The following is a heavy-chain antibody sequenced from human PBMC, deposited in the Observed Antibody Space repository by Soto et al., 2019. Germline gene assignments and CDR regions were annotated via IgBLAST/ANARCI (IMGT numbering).Heavy chain of an antibody. CDR1: GYTFTSYA. CDR3: ARDTPPYYDFWSGASNWFDP. CDR2: INAGNGNT. Sequence: ASVKVSCKASGYTFTSYAMHWARQAPGQRLEWMGWINAGNGNTKYSQKFQGRVTITRDTSASTAYMELSSLRSEDTAVYYCARDTPPYYDFWSGASNWFDPWGQGTLVTVSS. D-gene: IGHD3-3*01. J-gene: IGHJ5*02. V-gene: IGHV1-3*01.